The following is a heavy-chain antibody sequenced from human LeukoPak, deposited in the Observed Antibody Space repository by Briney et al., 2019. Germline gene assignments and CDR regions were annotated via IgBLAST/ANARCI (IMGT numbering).Heavy chain of an antibody. J-gene: IGHJ4*02. CDR1: GGSISSYY. V-gene: IGHV4-59*01. CDR3: ARDLDYYDSSVFGY. CDR2: IYYSGST. D-gene: IGHD3-22*01. Sequence: PSETQSLTCTVSGGSISSYYWSWIRQPPGKGLEWIGYIYYSGSTNYNPSLKSRVTISVDTSKNQFSLKLSSVTAADTVVYYCARDLDYYDSSVFGYWGQGTLVTVSS.